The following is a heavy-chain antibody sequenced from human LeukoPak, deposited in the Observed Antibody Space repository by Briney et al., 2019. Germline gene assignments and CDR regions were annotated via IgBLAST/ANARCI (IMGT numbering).Heavy chain of an antibody. CDR3: ARVAAQQWLANEYYFDY. CDR2: IYTSGST. V-gene: IGHV4-4*07. J-gene: IGHJ4*02. D-gene: IGHD6-19*01. CDR1: GGSISSYY. Sequence: SETLSLTCTVSGGSISSYYWSWIRQPAGKGLEWIGRIYTSGSTNYNPSLKSRVTMSVDTSKNQFSLKLSSVTAADTAVYYCARVAAQQWLANEYYFDYWGQGTLVTVSS.